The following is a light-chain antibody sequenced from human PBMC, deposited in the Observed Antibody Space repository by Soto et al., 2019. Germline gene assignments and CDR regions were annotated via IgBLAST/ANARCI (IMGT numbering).Light chain of an antibody. J-gene: IGKJ4*01. CDR1: QSVSSNY. Sequence: ILLTQSPGTLSLSPGERATLSCRASQSVSSNYLAWYQQKPGQAPRLLIYAASSRATGIPDRFSGSGSGTDFTLTISRLEPEDFAVYFCQQYGYSATFGGGTKVDIK. CDR2: AAS. CDR3: QQYGYSAT. V-gene: IGKV3-20*01.